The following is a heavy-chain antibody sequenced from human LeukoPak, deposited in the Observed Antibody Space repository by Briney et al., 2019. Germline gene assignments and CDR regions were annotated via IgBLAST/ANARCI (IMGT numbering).Heavy chain of an antibody. J-gene: IGHJ4*02. V-gene: IGHV3-23*01. CDR1: GFTFSTYA. CDR2: VSVSGGST. D-gene: IGHD1-26*01. CDR3: VKTDLPRTSSGSGLDN. Sequence: GGSLRLSCAASGFTFSTYAMNWVRQAPGKGLEWVSTVSVSGGSTYYADSVKGRFTISRDNSRNTLYLQMNSLRAEDTAVYYCVKTDLPRTSSGSGLDNWGQGTLVTVSS.